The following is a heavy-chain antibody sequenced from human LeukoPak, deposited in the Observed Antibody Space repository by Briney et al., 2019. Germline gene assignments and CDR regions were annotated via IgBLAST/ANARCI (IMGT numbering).Heavy chain of an antibody. J-gene: IGHJ3*02. Sequence: SETLSLTCTVSGGSISSYYWSWIRQPAGEGLEWIGHIYTSGSTKYNPSLKSRVTMSVDTSKNQSSLKLSSVTAADTAVYYCARVDFWSGHPQRGDAFDIWGQGTMVTVSS. V-gene: IGHV4-4*07. CDR3: ARVDFWSGHPQRGDAFDI. D-gene: IGHD3-3*01. CDR1: GGSISSYY. CDR2: IYTSGST.